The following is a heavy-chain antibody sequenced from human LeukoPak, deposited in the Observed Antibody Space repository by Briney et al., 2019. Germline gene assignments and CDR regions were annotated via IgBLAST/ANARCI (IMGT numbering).Heavy chain of an antibody. CDR1: GFTLSDHY. D-gene: IGHD1-26*01. J-gene: IGHJ6*02. Sequence: GGSLRLSCAASGFTLSDHYMDWVRQAPGKGLEWVGRTRNKANSYTTEYAASVKGRFTISRDDLKNSLYLQVNSLKTEDTAVYYCTRSGAYSAMDVWGQGTTVTVSS. CDR3: TRSGAYSAMDV. V-gene: IGHV3-72*01. CDR2: TRNKANSYTT.